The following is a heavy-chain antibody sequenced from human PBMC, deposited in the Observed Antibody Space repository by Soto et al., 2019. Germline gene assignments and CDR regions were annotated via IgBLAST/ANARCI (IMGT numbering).Heavy chain of an antibody. Sequence: GGSLRLSCAGSGFTFSSYAMRWVRRAPGEGLEWVGRSRNKAKGYTTDYAASVKGRFTISRDDSKNSVYLQMNSLKTEDTAVYYCARASRTGTTHFDYWSQGTLVTVSS. CDR3: ARASRTGTTHFDY. J-gene: IGHJ4*02. CDR2: SRNKAKGYTT. CDR1: GFTFSSYA. D-gene: IGHD1-7*01. V-gene: IGHV3-72*01.